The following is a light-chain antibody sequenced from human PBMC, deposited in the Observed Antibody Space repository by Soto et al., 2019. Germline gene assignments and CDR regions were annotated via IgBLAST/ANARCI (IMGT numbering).Light chain of an antibody. Sequence: DIQLTQSPSFLSASVGDRVTITCRASQGINSYLAWYQQKPGKAPRLLSYAASTLQSGVPSTFSGSGSGTEFTLTISSLQAEDFATYYCQQLKSYPLTFGGGTKVEIK. V-gene: IGKV1-9*01. CDR1: QGINSY. CDR3: QQLKSYPLT. J-gene: IGKJ4*01. CDR2: AAS.